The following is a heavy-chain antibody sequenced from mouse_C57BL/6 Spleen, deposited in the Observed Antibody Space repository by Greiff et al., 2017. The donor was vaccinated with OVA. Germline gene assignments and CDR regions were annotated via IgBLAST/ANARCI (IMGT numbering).Heavy chain of an antibody. CDR2: IYPSDSET. Sequence: VQLQQPGAELVRPGASVKLSCKASGYTFTSYWMDWVKQRPGQGLEWIGNIYPSDSETHYNQKFKDKATLTVDKSSSTAYMQLSSLTSEDSAVYYCASREYSWFAYWGQGTLVTVSA. CDR1: GYTFTSYW. CDR3: ASREYSWFAY. J-gene: IGHJ3*01. D-gene: IGHD5-1*01. V-gene: IGHV1-61*01.